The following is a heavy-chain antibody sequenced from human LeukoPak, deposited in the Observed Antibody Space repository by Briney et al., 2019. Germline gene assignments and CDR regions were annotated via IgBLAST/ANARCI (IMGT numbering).Heavy chain of an antibody. CDR2: ISWNSGSI. CDR3: AKDGRKYGSGSYYFDY. D-gene: IGHD3-10*01. J-gene: IGHJ4*02. Sequence: GGSLRLSCAASGFTFDDYAMHWVRQAPGKGLEWVSVISWNSGSIGYADSVKGRFTISRDNAKNSLYLQMNSLRAEDMALYYCAKDGRKYGSGSYYFDYWGQGTLVTVSS. CDR1: GFTFDDYA. V-gene: IGHV3-9*03.